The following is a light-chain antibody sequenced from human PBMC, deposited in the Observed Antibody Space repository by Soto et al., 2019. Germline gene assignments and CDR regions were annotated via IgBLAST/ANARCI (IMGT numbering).Light chain of an antibody. V-gene: IGKV1-5*03. CDR1: QSISSW. CDR2: KAS. J-gene: IGKJ2*01. Sequence: SASVGDRVTITCRASQSISSWLAWYQQKPGKAPKLLIYKASSLESGVPSRFSGSGSGTEFTLTISSLQPDDFATYYCQQYNSYSSTFGQGTKLEIK. CDR3: QQYNSYSST.